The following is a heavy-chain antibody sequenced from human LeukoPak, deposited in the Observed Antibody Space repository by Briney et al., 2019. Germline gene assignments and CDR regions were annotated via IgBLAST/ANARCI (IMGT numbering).Heavy chain of an antibody. CDR3: ASRGITMGRGVIKGYMDV. J-gene: IGHJ6*03. D-gene: IGHD3-10*01. V-gene: IGHV1-18*01. Sequence: ASVKVSCKASGYIFTNYAISWVRQAPGQGLEWMGWISTYNGNTKNAQKLQGRVTMTTDTSTSTAYMELSRLRSDDTAVYYCASRGITMGRGVIKGYMDVWGKGTTVTVSS. CDR2: ISTYNGNT. CDR1: GYIFTNYA.